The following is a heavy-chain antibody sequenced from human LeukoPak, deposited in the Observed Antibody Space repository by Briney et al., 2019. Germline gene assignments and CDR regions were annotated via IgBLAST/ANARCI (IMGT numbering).Heavy chain of an antibody. CDR3: AKGIVVVISGNAFDI. V-gene: IGHV3-23*01. D-gene: IGHD3-22*01. J-gene: IGHJ3*02. CDR2: ITRSGTGT. Sequence: GGSLRLSCAASGFTFSSYGMTWVRQAPGKGLEWVSDITRSGTGTYFADSVKGRFSISRDNSKNTLYLQMDSLRAEDTAVYYCAKGIVVVISGNAFDIWGQGTMVTVSS. CDR1: GFTFSSYG.